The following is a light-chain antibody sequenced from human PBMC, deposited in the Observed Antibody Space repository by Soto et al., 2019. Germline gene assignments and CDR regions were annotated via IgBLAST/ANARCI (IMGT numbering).Light chain of an antibody. V-gene: IGKV1-5*03. CDR3: HQYNSYWT. CDR1: QSISSW. Sequence: DIQMTQSPSTLSASVGDRVTITCRASQSISSWLAWYQQKPGKAPKLLIYKASSLESRVPSRFSGSGSGTEFTLTISRLQPDDFATYYCHQYNSYWTFGQGTKVEIK. J-gene: IGKJ1*01. CDR2: KAS.